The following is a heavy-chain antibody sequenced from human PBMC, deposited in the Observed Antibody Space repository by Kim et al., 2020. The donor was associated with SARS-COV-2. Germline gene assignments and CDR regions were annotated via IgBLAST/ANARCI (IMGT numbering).Heavy chain of an antibody. V-gene: IGHV4-4*07. CDR1: GVSISDNY. D-gene: IGHD2-2*01. CDR2: IHSRGFT. J-gene: IGHJ1*01. Sequence: SETLSLTCNVSGVSISDNYWTWIRQPAGKGLEWIGRIHSRGFTNYNPSLARRVTMSIDTSKNQFSLTLTSVTAAATAVYYFARDPFRSSFGLWGQGTLAT. CDR3: ARDPFRSSFGL.